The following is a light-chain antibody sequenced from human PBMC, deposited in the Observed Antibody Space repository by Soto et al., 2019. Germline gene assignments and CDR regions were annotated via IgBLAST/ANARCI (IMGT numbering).Light chain of an antibody. Sequence: EVVMTQSPATLSVSPGARATLSCRASQSIRSDVAWYQQKPGQATRLLIHGASTRATGIPARFSGSGSGTEFTLTISSLESGDFALYYCQYYNNWYTFGQGTKLEI. V-gene: IGKV3D-15*01. CDR2: GAS. J-gene: IGKJ2*01. CDR1: QSIRSD. CDR3: QYYNNWYT.